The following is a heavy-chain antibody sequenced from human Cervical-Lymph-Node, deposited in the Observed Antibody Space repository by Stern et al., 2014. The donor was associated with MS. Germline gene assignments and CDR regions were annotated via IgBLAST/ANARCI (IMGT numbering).Heavy chain of an antibody. J-gene: IGHJ4*02. V-gene: IGHV1-18*01. CDR1: GGTFNSYA. D-gene: IGHD6-13*01. CDR2: INAYNGNT. Sequence: VQLVESGAEVKKPGSSVKVSCKASGGTFNSYAISWVRQAPGQGLEWMGWINAYNGNTDYAQKLQGRVTMTTDTSTSTAYMELRSLKSDDTAVYYCARSYGSSWYGLHDYWGQGTLVTVSS. CDR3: ARSYGSSWYGLHDY.